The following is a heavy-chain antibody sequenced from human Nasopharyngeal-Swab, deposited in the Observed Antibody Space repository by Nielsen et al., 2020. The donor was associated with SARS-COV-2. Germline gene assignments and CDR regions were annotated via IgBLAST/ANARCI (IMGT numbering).Heavy chain of an antibody. CDR3: ARDRVYSGYDYSLNWFDP. J-gene: IGHJ5*02. Sequence: WIRQPPGKGLEWIAYIHYSGITDYSPSLRSRVTISLDTSKNQFSLKLSSVTAADTAVYYCARDRVYSGYDYSLNWFDPWGQGTLVTVSS. V-gene: IGHV4-59*12. D-gene: IGHD5-12*01. CDR2: IHYSGIT.